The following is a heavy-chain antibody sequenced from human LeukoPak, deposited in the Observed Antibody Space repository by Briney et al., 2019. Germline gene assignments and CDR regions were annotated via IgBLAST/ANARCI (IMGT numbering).Heavy chain of an antibody. V-gene: IGHV4-59*01. CDR1: GGSISSYY. CDR2: IYHSGST. Sequence: PSETVSLTCTVSGGSISSYYWSWIRQPPGKGLEWIGYIYHSGSTNYNPSLKCRVTISVDTSKNQFSLKLSSVTAADTAEYYCAREPYGSGTFDYWGQGTLVTVSA. CDR3: AREPYGSGTFDY. J-gene: IGHJ4*02. D-gene: IGHD3-10*01.